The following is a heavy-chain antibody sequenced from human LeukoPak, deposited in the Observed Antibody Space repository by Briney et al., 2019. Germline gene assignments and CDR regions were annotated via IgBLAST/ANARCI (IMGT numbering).Heavy chain of an antibody. CDR3: ASELAARYCSGGSCYATDY. V-gene: IGHV4-39*01. D-gene: IGHD2-15*01. Sequence: SETLSLTCTVSGGSISISYGGRIRQPPGKGLEWIGSIYYSGSTYYNPSLKSRVTISVDTSKNQFSLKLSSVTAADTAVYYCASELAARYCSGGSCYATDYWGQGTLVTVSS. J-gene: IGHJ4*02. CDR2: IYYSGST. CDR1: GGSISISY.